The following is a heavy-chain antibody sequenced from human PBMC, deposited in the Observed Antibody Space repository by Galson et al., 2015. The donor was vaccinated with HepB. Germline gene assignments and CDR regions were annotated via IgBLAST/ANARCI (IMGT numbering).Heavy chain of an antibody. D-gene: IGHD6-19*01. Sequence: SLRLSCAASGFTFSSYWMTWVRQAPGKGLECVASTKQDGSEKYYVDSVKGRFTISRDNAKNSLYLQMNSLRAEDTAVYYCARVGAVAASGGWCDYWGQGTLVTVSS. V-gene: IGHV3-7*03. CDR2: TKQDGSEK. CDR1: GFTFSSYW. CDR3: ARVGAVAASGGWCDY. J-gene: IGHJ4*02.